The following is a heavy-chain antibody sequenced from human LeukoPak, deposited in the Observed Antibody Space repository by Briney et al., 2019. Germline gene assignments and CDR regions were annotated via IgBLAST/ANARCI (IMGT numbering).Heavy chain of an antibody. CDR3: VRSVVVVAATPTHFDL. Sequence: GGSLKLSCPAPEFKFDDYAMTWVGQGPGKGLKWFAGISWSSGHMEYAESVKGRFTISRDNAGNALYLQMDGLRRDDTALYYCVRSVVVVAATPTHFDLWGRGTQVIVSS. CDR1: EFKFDDYA. J-gene: IGHJ2*01. V-gene: IGHV3-9*01. D-gene: IGHD2-15*01. CDR2: ISWSSGHM.